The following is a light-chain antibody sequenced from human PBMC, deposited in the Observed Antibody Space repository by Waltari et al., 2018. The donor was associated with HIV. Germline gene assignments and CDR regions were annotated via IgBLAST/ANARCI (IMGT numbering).Light chain of an antibody. CDR2: GNI. CDR3: QSYDTRSSGFLV. CDR1: SSHIGANYD. Sequence: QSVLTQPPSVSGAPGPTVTISCPWSSSHIGANYDVHWYQHLPGRAPKVLVYGNIYRPPGVPDRFSGSKSGTSASLAITGLQADDEGYYYCQSYDTRSSGFLVFGGGTKVTVL. V-gene: IGLV1-40*01. J-gene: IGLJ3*02.